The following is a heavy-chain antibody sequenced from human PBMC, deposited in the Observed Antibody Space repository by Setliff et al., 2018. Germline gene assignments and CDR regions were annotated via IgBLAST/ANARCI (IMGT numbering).Heavy chain of an antibody. Sequence: LSLTCAVYGGSFSGYYWSWIRQPPGKGLELIGEINHTGSTNYNPSLKSRVTISVDTSKNQFSLRLSSVTAADTAVYYCARGYCSGGRCYWTWLDSWAQGTLVTVSS. J-gene: IGHJ5*01. D-gene: IGHD2-15*01. V-gene: IGHV4-34*01. CDR2: INHTGST. CDR3: ARGYCSGGRCYWTWLDS. CDR1: GGSFSGYY.